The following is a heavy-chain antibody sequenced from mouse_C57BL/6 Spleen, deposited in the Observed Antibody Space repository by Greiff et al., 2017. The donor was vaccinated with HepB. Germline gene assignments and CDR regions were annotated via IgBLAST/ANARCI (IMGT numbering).Heavy chain of an antibody. J-gene: IGHJ1*03. V-gene: IGHV1-63*01. CDR1: GYTFTNYW. Sequence: VKLVESGAELVRPGTSVKMSCKASGYTFTNYWIGWAKQRPGHGLEWIGDIYPGGGYTNYNEKFKGKATLTADKSSSTAYMQFSSLTSEDSAIYYCARGAGTSYWYFDVWGTGTTVTVSS. CDR2: IYPGGGYT. CDR3: ARGAGTSYWYFDV. D-gene: IGHD4-1*01.